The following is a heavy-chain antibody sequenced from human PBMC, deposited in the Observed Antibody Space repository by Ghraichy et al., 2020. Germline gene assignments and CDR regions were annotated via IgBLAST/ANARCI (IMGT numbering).Heavy chain of an antibody. CDR3: ARPRGSSGYYYDY. CDR1: GFTFSSYR. V-gene: IGHV3-74*01. Sequence: GESLKISCAASGFTFSSYRMHWVRQAPGKGLVWVSHINSDGSSTSYADSVKGRFTISRDNAKNTLYLQMNSLRAEDTAVYYCARPRGSSGYYYDYWGQGTLVTVSS. CDR2: INSDGSST. J-gene: IGHJ4*02. D-gene: IGHD3-22*01.